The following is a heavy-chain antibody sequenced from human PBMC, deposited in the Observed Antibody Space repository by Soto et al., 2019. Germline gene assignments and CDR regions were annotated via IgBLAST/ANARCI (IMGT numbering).Heavy chain of an antibody. Sequence: WVRQPPGKGLEWTGEIYHSGSTNYNPSLKSRVTISVDKSKNQFSLKLSSVTAADTAVYYCARYRSGWEYYFDYWGQGTLVTVSS. J-gene: IGHJ4*02. V-gene: IGHV4-4*02. CDR3: ARYRSGWEYYFDY. D-gene: IGHD6-19*01. CDR2: IYHSGST.